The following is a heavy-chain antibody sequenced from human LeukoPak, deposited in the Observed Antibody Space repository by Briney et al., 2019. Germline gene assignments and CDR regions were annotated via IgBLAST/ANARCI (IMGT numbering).Heavy chain of an antibody. CDR3: VRKAANSGAFDV. V-gene: IGHV4-4*09. J-gene: IGHJ3*01. Sequence: SETLSLTCTVSGGSISPYYWSWIRQPPGKGLKWIGYIFHNGNTNYNPSLKSRVTILVDRSKNQFSLKLSSVTAADTAVYYCVRKAANSGAFDVWALGTMVTVSS. CDR1: GGSISPYY. CDR2: IFHNGNT. D-gene: IGHD6-25*01.